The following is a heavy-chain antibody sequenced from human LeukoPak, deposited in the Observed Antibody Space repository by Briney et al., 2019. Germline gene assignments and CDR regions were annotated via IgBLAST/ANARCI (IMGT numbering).Heavy chain of an antibody. Sequence: PSETLSLTCTVSGASISSYYWSWIRQSPGKGLEWIGYMHNSGNTKYNSSLKSRVTMSLDTSKNQFSLRLSSVTAADTAVYYCARLGYCSSTSCQWGQGTLVTVSS. CDR2: MHNSGNT. V-gene: IGHV4-59*01. D-gene: IGHD2-2*01. J-gene: IGHJ4*02. CDR1: GASISSYY. CDR3: ARLGYCSSTSCQ.